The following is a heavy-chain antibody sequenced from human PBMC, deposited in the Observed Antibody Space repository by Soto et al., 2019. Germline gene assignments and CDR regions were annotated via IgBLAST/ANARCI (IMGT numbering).Heavy chain of an antibody. V-gene: IGHV1-69*02. CDR2: IIPILGIA. CDR1: GGTFSSYT. CDR3: ARGRGYSYGYSLDAFDI. D-gene: IGHD5-18*01. J-gene: IGHJ3*02. Sequence: QVQLVQSGAEVKKPGSSVKVSCKASGGTFSSYTISWVRQAPGQGLEWMGRIIPILGIANYAQKFQGRVTSTADKSTSTAYMELRSLRSEDTAVYYCARGRGYSYGYSLDAFDIWGQGTMVTVSS.